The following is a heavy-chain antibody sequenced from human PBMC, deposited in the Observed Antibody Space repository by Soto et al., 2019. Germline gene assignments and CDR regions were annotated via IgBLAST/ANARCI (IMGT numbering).Heavy chain of an antibody. V-gene: IGHV5-51*01. J-gene: IGHJ2*01. CDR1: GYSFTSYW. D-gene: IGHD3-22*01. CDR3: ARGPTGSGYYLSRYWYFDL. CDR2: IYPGDSDT. Sequence: EVQLVQSGAEVKKPGESLKISCKGSGYSFTSYWIGWVRQMPGKGLEWMGIIYPGDSDTRYSPSFQGQVTISADKSISTAYLQWSSLKASDTAMYYCARGPTGSGYYLSRYWYFDLWGRGTLVTVSS.